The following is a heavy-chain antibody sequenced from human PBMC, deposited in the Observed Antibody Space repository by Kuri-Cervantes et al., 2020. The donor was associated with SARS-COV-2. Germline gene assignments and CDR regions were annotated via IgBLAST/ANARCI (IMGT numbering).Heavy chain of an antibody. D-gene: IGHD2-2*02. Sequence: ASVKVSCKASGYTFTGYYMHWVRQAPGQGLEWMGWINPNSGGTNYAQKLQGRVTMTTDTSTSTAYMELGSLRSEDTAVYYCARGSSRFYCSSTSCYTIGYSSSWYHYWGQGTLVTVSS. J-gene: IGHJ4*02. CDR2: INPNSGGT. CDR1: GYTFTGYY. V-gene: IGHV1-2*02. CDR3: ARGSSRFYCSSTSCYTIGYSSSWYHY.